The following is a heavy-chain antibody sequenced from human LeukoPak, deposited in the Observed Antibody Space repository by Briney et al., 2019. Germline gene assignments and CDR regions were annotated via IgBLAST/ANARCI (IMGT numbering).Heavy chain of an antibody. J-gene: IGHJ4*02. CDR2: IYYSGSP. CDR1: GGPISSGAYY. CDR3: ARAPIGSGNDYYFDY. V-gene: IGHV4-31*03. Sequence: QTLSLTCTVSGGPISSGAYYWSWIRQHPGKGLEWILYIYYSGSPYYNPSLKSRVIISIDTSKNQFSLNLSSVTAADTAVYYCARAPIGSGNDYYFDYWGQGTLVTVSS. D-gene: IGHD3-10*01.